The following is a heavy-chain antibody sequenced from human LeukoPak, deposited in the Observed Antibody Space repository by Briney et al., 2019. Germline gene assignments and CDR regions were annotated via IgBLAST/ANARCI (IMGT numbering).Heavy chain of an antibody. CDR1: GGSISSYY. Sequence: KPSETLSLTCTVSGGSISSYYWSWIRQPPGQGLEWIGEINQGGSTNYNPSLKSRVTMSVDTSRNQFSLKLISVTVADTAVYYCARTLLVTTTALDSWGQGTLVTVSS. J-gene: IGHJ1*01. V-gene: IGHV4-34*01. CDR3: ARTLLVTTTALDS. D-gene: IGHD5-12*01. CDR2: INQGGST.